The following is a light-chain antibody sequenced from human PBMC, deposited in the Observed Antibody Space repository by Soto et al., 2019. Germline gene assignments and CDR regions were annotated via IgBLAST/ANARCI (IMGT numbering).Light chain of an antibody. J-gene: IGLJ2*01. V-gene: IGLV2-14*03. CDR3: CSYASSSTRVI. CDR1: GSDVGGYNF. Sequence: QSALTQPASVSGSPGQSITISCTGTGSDVGGYNFVSWYQQHPDKAPKLMIYDVNIRPSGVSNRFSGSKSGNTASLTISGLRAEDEADYYCCSYASSSTRVIFGGGTKLTVL. CDR2: DVN.